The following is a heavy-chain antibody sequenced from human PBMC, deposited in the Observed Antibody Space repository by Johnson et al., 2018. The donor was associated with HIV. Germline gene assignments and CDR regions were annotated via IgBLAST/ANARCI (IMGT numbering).Heavy chain of an antibody. CDR2: IDSGGTT. V-gene: IGHV3-66*01. J-gene: IGHJ3*02. CDR3: ARAGVGAGAFDI. CDR1: GISVSVNY. Sequence: VQLVESGGDLVQSGGSLRLSCAVSGISVSVNYMSWVRQAPGKGLEWVSLIDSGGTTNYEDSVTGRFTISRNDSKNTLYLQMNSRRAGDTAVYYCARAGVGAGAFDIWGQGTMVTVSS. D-gene: IGHD1-26*01.